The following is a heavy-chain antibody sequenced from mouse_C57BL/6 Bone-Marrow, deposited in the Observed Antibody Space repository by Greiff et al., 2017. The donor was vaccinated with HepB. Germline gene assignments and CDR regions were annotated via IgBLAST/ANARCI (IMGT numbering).Heavy chain of an antibody. V-gene: IGHV1-82*01. J-gene: IGHJ1*03. CDR2: IYPGDGDT. CDR1: GYAFSSSW. CDR3: AHSTIVAWYFDD. D-gene: IGHD1-1*01. Sequence: QVQLQQSGPELVKPGASVKISCKASGYAFSSSWMNWVKQRPGKGLEWIGRIYPGDGDTNYNGKFKGKATMTADKSSSTAYRQLSGLTSEDSAVYFCAHSTIVAWYFDDWGTGTTVTVSS.